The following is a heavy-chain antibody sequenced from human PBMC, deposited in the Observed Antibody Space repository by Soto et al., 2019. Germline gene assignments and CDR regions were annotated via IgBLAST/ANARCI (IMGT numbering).Heavy chain of an antibody. D-gene: IGHD5-12*01. Sequence: QVQLQESGPRLVKPSETLSLTCTVSGDSISSYYWSWIRQPPGKGLGWIGYIYYSDSTNYNPSLKSRVTISVDTPKNQFSLKLTSVTAADTAVYYCARGVATIGPWGQGTLVTVSS. CDR3: ARGVATIGP. CDR2: IYYSDST. J-gene: IGHJ5*02. V-gene: IGHV4-59*01. CDR1: GDSISSYY.